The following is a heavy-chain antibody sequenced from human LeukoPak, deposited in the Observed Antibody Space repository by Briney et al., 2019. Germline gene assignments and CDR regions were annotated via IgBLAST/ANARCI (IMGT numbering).Heavy chain of an antibody. V-gene: IGHV3-30*04. CDR2: ISYDGSNK. Sequence: PGGSLRLSCAASGFTFSSYAMHWVRQAPGKGLEWVAVISYDGSNKYYADSVKGRFTISRDNSKNTLYLQMNSLRAEDTAVYYCARDRRGDDYYYYGMDVWGKGTTVTVSS. D-gene: IGHD4-17*01. CDR3: ARDRRGDDYYYYGMDV. CDR1: GFTFSSYA. J-gene: IGHJ6*04.